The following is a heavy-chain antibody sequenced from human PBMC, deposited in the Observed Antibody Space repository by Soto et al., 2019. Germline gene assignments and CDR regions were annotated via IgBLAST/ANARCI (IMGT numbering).Heavy chain of an antibody. CDR2: INPSGSDR. V-gene: IGHV1-46*04. CDR3: ARDHYYENSGSKGWPFDL. CDR1: GNTITRHW. D-gene: IGHD3-22*01. Sequence: QVQLVQSGAELKKPGASVQVSCRASGNTITRHWMHWVRQAPGQGLEWMGVINPSGSDRIYAQKLQGRVTMTRDASINTLYLEVSSLRSEDTAVYYCARDHYYENSGSKGWPFDLWGRGTLVIVSS. J-gene: IGHJ2*01.